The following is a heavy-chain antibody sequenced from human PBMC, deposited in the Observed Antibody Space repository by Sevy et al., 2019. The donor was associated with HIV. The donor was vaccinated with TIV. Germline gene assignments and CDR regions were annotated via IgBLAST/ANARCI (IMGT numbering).Heavy chain of an antibody. CDR3: AKDRVSGSYYTGDFDS. D-gene: IGHD1-26*01. Sequence: GGSLRLSCAASGFIFKNYAMTWVRQAPGKGLEWVSVITFSSPSTYYADSVKGRFTISRDNSKNTLYLHMDSLRAEDTAVYYCAKDRVSGSYYTGDFDSWGQGTLVTVSS. J-gene: IGHJ4*02. CDR2: ITFSSPST. CDR1: GFIFKNYA. V-gene: IGHV3-23*01.